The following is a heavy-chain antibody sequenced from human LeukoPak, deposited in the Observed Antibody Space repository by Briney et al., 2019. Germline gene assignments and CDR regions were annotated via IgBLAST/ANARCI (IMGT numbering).Heavy chain of an antibody. CDR1: GLTFDDYG. D-gene: IGHD3-10*01. CDR2: INWIGDNT. Sequence: PGGSLRPSCTASGLTFDDYGLSWVRQAPGKGLEWVFGINWIGDNTGYAYSVKCRFTIFRENAKNSLYQQMNTLRAEDTAFYYCARDGVTLVRGVIQTLGFDHWGQGTLVTVSS. CDR3: ARDGVTLVRGVIQTLGFDH. J-gene: IGHJ4*02. V-gene: IGHV3-20*04.